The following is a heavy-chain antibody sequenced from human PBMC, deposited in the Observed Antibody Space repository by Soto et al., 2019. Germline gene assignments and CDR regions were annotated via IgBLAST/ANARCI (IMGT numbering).Heavy chain of an antibody. Sequence: GSLRLSCAASGFTFSNYAMSWVRQAPEKGLEWVSVISGSGGTTYYADSVKGRFTISRDNSKNTLYLQMNSLRAEDTAVYYCARDRISIAYYDFWGQGTTVTVSS. J-gene: IGHJ6*02. CDR2: ISGSGGTT. CDR3: ARDRISIAYYDF. V-gene: IGHV3-23*01. D-gene: IGHD3-3*01. CDR1: GFTFSNYA.